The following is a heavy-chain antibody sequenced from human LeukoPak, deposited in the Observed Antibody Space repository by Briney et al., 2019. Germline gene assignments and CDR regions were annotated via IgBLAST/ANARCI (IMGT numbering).Heavy chain of an antibody. Sequence: GGSLRLSCAASGFTFSSYAMSWVRQAPGRGLEWVSAISVHGGSTYYADSVKGRFTISRDNSKNTLFLQMNSLRAEDTAVYYCARDHVVVPAAMSHFDSWGQGTLVTVSS. CDR2: ISVHGGST. V-gene: IGHV3-23*01. J-gene: IGHJ4*02. CDR3: ARDHVVVPAAMSHFDS. D-gene: IGHD2-2*01. CDR1: GFTFSSYA.